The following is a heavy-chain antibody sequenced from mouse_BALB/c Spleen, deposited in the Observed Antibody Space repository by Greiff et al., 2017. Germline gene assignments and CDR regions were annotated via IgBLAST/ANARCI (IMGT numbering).Heavy chain of an antibody. V-gene: IGHV1S22*01. CDR3: TSGGIFDY. Sequence: LKQPGSELVRPGASVKLSCKASGYTFTSYWMHWVKQRHGQGLEWIGNIYPGSGSTNYDEKFKSKGTLTVDTSSSTAYMHLSSLTSEDSAVYYCTSGGIFDYWGQGTTLTVSS. J-gene: IGHJ2*01. CDR2: IYPGSGST. CDR1: GYTFTSYW.